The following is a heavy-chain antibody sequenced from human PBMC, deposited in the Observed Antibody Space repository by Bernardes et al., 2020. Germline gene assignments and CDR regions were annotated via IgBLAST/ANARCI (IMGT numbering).Heavy chain of an antibody. CDR1: DGSISSYY. J-gene: IGHJ4*02. CDR3: ARARDSSGYYSIDY. Sequence: SETLSLTCTVSDGSISSYYWSWIRQPPGKGLEWIGHIFYGGKTAYNPSLKSRVTISVDISKNQFSLKLRPVTAADTAFYYCARARDSSGYYSIDYWGQGTLVTVSS. V-gene: IGHV4-59*01. D-gene: IGHD3-22*01. CDR2: IFYGGKT.